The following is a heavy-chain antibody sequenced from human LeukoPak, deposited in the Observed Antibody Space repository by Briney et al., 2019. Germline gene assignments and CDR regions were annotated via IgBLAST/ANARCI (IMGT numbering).Heavy chain of an antibody. D-gene: IGHD1-26*01. CDR3: AREPYSGSYYFDY. V-gene: IGHV4-30-2*01. CDR1: GGSISSGGYY. CDR2: IYHSGST. Sequence: SQTLSLTCTVSGGSISSGGYYWSWIRQPPGKGLEWIGYIYHSGSTYYNPSLKSRVTISADRSKNQFSLKLSSVTAADTAVYYCAREPYSGSYYFDYWGQGTLVTVSS. J-gene: IGHJ4*02.